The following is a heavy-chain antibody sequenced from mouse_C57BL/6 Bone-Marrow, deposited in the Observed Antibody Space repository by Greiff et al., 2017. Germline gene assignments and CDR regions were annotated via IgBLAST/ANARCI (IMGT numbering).Heavy chain of an antibody. CDR1: GFNIKDDY. CDR2: IDPENGDT. Sequence: VQLQQSGAELVRPGASVKLSCTASGFNIKDDYMHWVKQRPEQGLEWIGWIDPENGDTEYASKFQGKATITADTSSNTAYLQLSSLTSEDTAVXYCTFYAMDYWGKGTSVTVSS. V-gene: IGHV14-4*01. J-gene: IGHJ4*01. CDR3: TFYAMDY.